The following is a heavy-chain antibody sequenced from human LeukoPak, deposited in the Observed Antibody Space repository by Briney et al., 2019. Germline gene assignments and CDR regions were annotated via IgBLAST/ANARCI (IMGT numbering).Heavy chain of an antibody. D-gene: IGHD2-21*02. Sequence: ASVKVSCKASGYTFTGYYMHWVRQAPGQVLEWMGWINPNSGGTNYAQKFQGRVTMTRDTSISTAYMELSRLRSDDTAVYYCARARIVVVTAILGYWGQGTLVTVSS. V-gene: IGHV1-2*02. CDR1: GYTFTGYY. CDR3: ARARIVVVTAILGY. CDR2: INPNSGGT. J-gene: IGHJ4*02.